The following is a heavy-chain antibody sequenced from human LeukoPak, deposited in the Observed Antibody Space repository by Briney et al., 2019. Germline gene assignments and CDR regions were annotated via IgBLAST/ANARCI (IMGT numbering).Heavy chain of an antibody. CDR2: ISAYNGNT. D-gene: IGHD1-26*01. V-gene: IGHV1-18*01. CDR3: AATMSGAWYFDL. CDR1: GYTFTSYG. Sequence: ASVKVSCKASGYTFTSYGISWVRQAPGQGLEWMGWISAYNGNTNYAQKLQGRVTMTTDTSTSTAYMELRSLRSDDTAVYYCAATMSGAWYFDLWGRGTLVTVSS. J-gene: IGHJ2*01.